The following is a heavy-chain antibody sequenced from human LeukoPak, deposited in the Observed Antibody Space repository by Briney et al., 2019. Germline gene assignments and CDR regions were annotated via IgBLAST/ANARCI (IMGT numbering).Heavy chain of an antibody. CDR2: IYYSGST. CDR3: ARLDIVVVPAAMYYFDY. D-gene: IGHD2-2*01. J-gene: IGHJ4*02. V-gene: IGHV4-59*08. Sequence: PSETLSLTCTVPGGSISSNYWSWIRQPPGKGLEWRGYIYYSGSTNYNPSLKSRVTISVDTSKNQFSLKVSYVTAADTAVYYCARLDIVVVPAAMYYFDYWGQGTLVTVSS. CDR1: GGSISSNY.